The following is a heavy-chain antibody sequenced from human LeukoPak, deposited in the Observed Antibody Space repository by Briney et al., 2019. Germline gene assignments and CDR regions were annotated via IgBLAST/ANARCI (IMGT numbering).Heavy chain of an antibody. CDR3: ARTPVAGTSRIDWCDP. CDR2: MNPNSGNT. Sequence: ASVKVACKASGYTFTSYDINWVRQATGQGLEWMGWMNPNSGNTGYAQKFQGRVTMPRHTSISTAYMELSSLRCEDTAVYYCARTPVAGTSRIDWCDPWGQGTLVTVSS. J-gene: IGHJ5*02. V-gene: IGHV1-8*01. D-gene: IGHD6-19*01. CDR1: GYTFTSYD.